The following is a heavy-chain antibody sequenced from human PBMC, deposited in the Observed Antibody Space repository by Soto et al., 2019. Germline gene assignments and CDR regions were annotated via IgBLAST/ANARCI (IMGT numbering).Heavy chain of an antibody. Sequence: QLQLVQSGDAVRKPGASVEVSCKASGYTFTSYGISWLRQAPGQGLAWMGWINTLNGDTLYAEKFRGRFTMTTETSLSTAYMELRNLRPDDTAVYYCARSDWLWAWFDPWGQGTLVTVSS. CDR2: INTLNGDT. D-gene: IGHD3-9*01. CDR3: ARSDWLWAWFDP. CDR1: GYTFTSYG. V-gene: IGHV1-18*01. J-gene: IGHJ5*02.